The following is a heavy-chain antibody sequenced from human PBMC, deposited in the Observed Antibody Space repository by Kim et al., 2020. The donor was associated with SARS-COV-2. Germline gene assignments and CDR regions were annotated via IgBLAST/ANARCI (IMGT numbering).Heavy chain of an antibody. Sequence: SETLSLTCAVYGGSFSGYYWSWIRQPPGKGLEWIGEINHSGSTNYNPSLKSRVTISVDTSKNQFVLKLSSVTAADTAVFYCARASKFHYGGAQTFDYWGQGTLVTVSS. CDR2: INHSGST. D-gene: IGHD4-17*01. CDR1: GGSFSGYY. CDR3: ARASKFHYGGAQTFDY. J-gene: IGHJ4*02. V-gene: IGHV4-34*01.